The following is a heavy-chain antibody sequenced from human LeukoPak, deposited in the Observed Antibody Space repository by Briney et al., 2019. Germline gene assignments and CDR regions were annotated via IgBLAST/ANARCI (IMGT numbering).Heavy chain of an antibody. CDR2: IYPGDSDT. CDR3: ARGSSWCSYYYYYMDV. D-gene: IGHD6-13*01. V-gene: IGHV5-51*01. Sequence: GESLKISCKGSGYRFTSYWIGWVRQMPGKGLEWMGIIYPGDSDTRYSPSFQGQVTISADKSISTAYLQWSSLKASDTAMYYCARGSSWCSYYYYYMDVWGKGTTVTVSS. J-gene: IGHJ6*03. CDR1: GYRFTSYW.